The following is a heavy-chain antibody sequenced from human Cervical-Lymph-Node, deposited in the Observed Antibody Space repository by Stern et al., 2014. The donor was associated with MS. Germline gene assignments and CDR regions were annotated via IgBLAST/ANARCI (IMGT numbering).Heavy chain of an antibody. J-gene: IGHJ4*02. CDR1: GGSISRSTYH. V-gene: IGHV4-39*01. D-gene: IGHD5-12*01. Sequence: VQLVESGPGLVKPSETLSLTCSVSGGSISRSTYHWGWIRQPPGKGLEWIGSIYYSGTTYYNPSLKSRVTIDTSTNQFSLGLASVTAADTAVYYCARHDGWLPHYWSQGTLVTVSS. CDR3: ARHDGWLPHY. CDR2: IYYSGTT.